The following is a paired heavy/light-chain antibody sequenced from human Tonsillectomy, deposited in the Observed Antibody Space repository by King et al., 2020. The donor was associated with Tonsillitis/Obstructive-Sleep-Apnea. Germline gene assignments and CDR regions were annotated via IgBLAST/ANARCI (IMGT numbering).Light chain of an antibody. V-gene: IGKV3-15*01. J-gene: IGKJ5*01. CDR3: QQYNNWPPPIT. CDR2: GAS. Sequence: EIVMTQSPATLSVSPGERATLSCRASQSVSSNLAWYQQKPGQAPRLLIYGASTRATGIPARFSGSGSGTEFTLTISSLQSEDFAVYYCQQYNNWPPPITFGQGTRLEIK. CDR1: QSVSSN.
Heavy chain of an antibody. Sequence: EVQLVESGGGLVKPGGSLRLSCAASGFTFSSYSMNWVRQAPGKGLEWVSSISSSSSYIYYADSVKGRFTISRDNAKNSLYLQMNSLRAEDTAVYYCAREGGSYYDILTGYYNGPPNWFDPWGQGTLVTVSS. CDR2: ISSSSSYI. CDR3: AREGGSYYDILTGYYNGPPNWFDP. CDR1: GFTFSSYS. J-gene: IGHJ5*02. V-gene: IGHV3-21*01. D-gene: IGHD3-9*01.